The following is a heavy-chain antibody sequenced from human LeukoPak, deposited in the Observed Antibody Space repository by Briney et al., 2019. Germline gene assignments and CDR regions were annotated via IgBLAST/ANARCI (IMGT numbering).Heavy chain of an antibody. Sequence: ASVKVSCKASGYTFTGYYMHWVRQAPGQGREWMGWINPNSGGTNYAQKFQGRVTMTRDTSISTAYMELSRLRSDDTAVYYCARNYYDSSGYYYDYWGQGTLVTVSS. CDR3: ARNYYDSSGYYYDY. D-gene: IGHD3-22*01. V-gene: IGHV1-2*02. J-gene: IGHJ4*02. CDR2: INPNSGGT. CDR1: GYTFTGYY.